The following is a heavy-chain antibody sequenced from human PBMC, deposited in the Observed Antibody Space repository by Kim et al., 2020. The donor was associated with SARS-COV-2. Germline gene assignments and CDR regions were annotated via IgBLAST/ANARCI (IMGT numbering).Heavy chain of an antibody. CDR3: VRESPYGDYYYY. Sequence: ASVKVSCKASGYTFTSYAITWVRQAPGQGLEWMGWITTYNANTNYAQKLQGRVTMTTDTSTSTAYMELRSLSSDDTAVYYCVRESPYGDYYYYLCQGTLV. V-gene: IGHV1-18*01. CDR1: GYTFTSYA. D-gene: IGHD4-17*01. CDR2: ITTYNANT. J-gene: IGHJ4*02.